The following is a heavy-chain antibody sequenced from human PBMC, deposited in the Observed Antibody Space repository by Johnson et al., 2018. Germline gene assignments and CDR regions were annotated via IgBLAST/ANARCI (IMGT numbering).Heavy chain of an antibody. CDR2: IGNDGRTT. V-gene: IGHV3-23*04. CDR3: RKRAKEGDGSKGVCSYFYYMDV. CDR1: GFPFSIYS. D-gene: IGHD2-8*01. Sequence: VQLVESGGALVQXGGSLRLXCAASGFPFSIYSMNWVRQAPGKGPEWVSIIGNDGRTTFYAASVKGRFIISRDNPKNTVYLQMNSLRAEYTAVYYCRKRAKEGDGSKGVCSYFYYMDVGGKGTTVTGSS. J-gene: IGHJ6*03.